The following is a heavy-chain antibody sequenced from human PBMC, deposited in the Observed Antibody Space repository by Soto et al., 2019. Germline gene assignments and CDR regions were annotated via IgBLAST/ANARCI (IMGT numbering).Heavy chain of an antibody. V-gene: IGHV4-30-2*01. Sequence: SEPLSRTCAVSGGSISSGGYSWSWIRQPPGKGLEWIGPISHSGSTYYTPTLKSRVTISVDRSKNQFSLKLSSVTAADTAVYYCARYYYASGIAARYWGQGTLVTVSS. CDR3: ARYYYASGIAARY. J-gene: IGHJ4*02. CDR1: GGSISSGGYS. D-gene: IGHD3-10*01. CDR2: ISHSGST.